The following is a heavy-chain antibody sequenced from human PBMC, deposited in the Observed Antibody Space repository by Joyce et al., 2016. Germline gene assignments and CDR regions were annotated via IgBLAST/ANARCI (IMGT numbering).Heavy chain of an antibody. V-gene: IGHV3-21*01. D-gene: IGHD6-13*01. CDR2: ISDNSRFI. CDR1: GFAFSTYT. Sequence: EVQLVESGGGLVKPGGSLRLSCAASGFAFSTYTMSWVRQAPGKGLEWVSSISDNSRFIYYADSLKGRFIISRDNAKNSLYLQMNSLRAEDTAVYYCGRVDPTEQPIDYWGQGTLVTVST. CDR3: GRVDPTEQPIDY. J-gene: IGHJ4*02.